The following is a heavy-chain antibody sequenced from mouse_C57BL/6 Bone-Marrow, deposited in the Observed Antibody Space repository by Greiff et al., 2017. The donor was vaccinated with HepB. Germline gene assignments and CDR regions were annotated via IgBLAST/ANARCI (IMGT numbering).Heavy chain of an antibody. D-gene: IGHD1-1*01. Sequence: EVKVEESGGGLVQPGGSLKLSCAASGFTFSDYYMYWVRQTPEKRLEWVAYISNGGGSTYYPDTVKGRFTISRDNAKNTLYLQMSRLKSEDTAMYYCARHASITTVVATGYFDVWGTGTTVTVSS. CDR3: ARHASITTVVATGYFDV. CDR1: GFTFSDYY. J-gene: IGHJ1*03. V-gene: IGHV5-12*01. CDR2: ISNGGGST.